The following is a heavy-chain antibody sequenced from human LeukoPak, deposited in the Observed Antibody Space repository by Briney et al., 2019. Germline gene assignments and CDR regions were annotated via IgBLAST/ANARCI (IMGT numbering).Heavy chain of an antibody. Sequence: GGPLMRSWSASGVTGSSVDINGRRHATQKGMGWVSYNRKSGSSISYADSVKGRFTISRDNAKESVYLQMDSLRAEDTAVYYCAREGSTSGFFDWGQGTLVTVSS. D-gene: IGHD3-22*01. J-gene: IGHJ4*02. CDR2: NRKSGSSI. V-gene: IGHV3-48*03. CDR1: GVTGSSVD. CDR3: AREGSTSGFFD.